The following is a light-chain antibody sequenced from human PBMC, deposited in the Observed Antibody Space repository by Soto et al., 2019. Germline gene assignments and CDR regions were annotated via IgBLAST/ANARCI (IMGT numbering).Light chain of an antibody. V-gene: IGKV3-20*01. CDR1: QSVSSN. Sequence: EIVLTHSPATRSVSPGERATLSFMASQSVSSNLAWYQQKPGQAPRLLIYDASYRANGIPDRFSGSGSGTDFTLTISRLEPEDFVVYYCQQYGSSSWTFGQGTKVDIK. CDR2: DAS. CDR3: QQYGSSSWT. J-gene: IGKJ1*01.